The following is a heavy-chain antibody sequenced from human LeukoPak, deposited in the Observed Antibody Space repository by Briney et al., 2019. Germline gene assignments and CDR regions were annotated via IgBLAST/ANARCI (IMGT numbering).Heavy chain of an antibody. CDR1: GGSISSSN. Sequence: LSLTCAVSGGSISSSNWWSWVRQPPGKGLEWVAVISYDGTTEFYGDSVKGQFTISRDNVKKMVFLQMNSLRGEDTAVYYCAKNDQVRGIFALHAWGQGTLVTVSS. CDR3: AKNDQVRGIFALHA. D-gene: IGHD3-10*01. V-gene: IGHV3-30*18. J-gene: IGHJ5*02. CDR2: ISYDGTTE.